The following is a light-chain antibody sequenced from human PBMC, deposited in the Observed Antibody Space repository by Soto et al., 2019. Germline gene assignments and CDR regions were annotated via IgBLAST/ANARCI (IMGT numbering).Light chain of an antibody. J-gene: IGLJ1*01. CDR2: EVT. CDR3: SSYAGSTPYV. V-gene: IGLV2-8*01. CDR1: SSDVGGYNY. Sequence: QSALTQPPSASGCPGQSVTISCTGTSSDVGGYNYVSWYQQHPGKAPKLMIYEVTKRPSGVPARFSGSKSGNTASLTVSGLQAEDEADYYCSSYAGSTPYVFGTGTKVTVL.